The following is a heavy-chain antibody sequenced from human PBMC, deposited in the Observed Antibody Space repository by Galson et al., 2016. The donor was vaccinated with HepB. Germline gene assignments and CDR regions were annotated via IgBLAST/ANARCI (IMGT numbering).Heavy chain of an antibody. Sequence: QSGAEVKKPGASVKVSCKASGYTFTRYAISWVRQAPGQGLEWMGWISAYSGNTKYATNLQGRVTMTTDTSTSTAYMELRSLRSDDTAVYYCGRDPIRPIVVRGVIGLVDYWGQGTLVTVSS. J-gene: IGHJ4*02. V-gene: IGHV1-18*01. CDR1: GYTFTRYA. CDR2: ISAYSGNT. CDR3: GRDPIRPIVVRGVIGLVDY. D-gene: IGHD3-10*01.